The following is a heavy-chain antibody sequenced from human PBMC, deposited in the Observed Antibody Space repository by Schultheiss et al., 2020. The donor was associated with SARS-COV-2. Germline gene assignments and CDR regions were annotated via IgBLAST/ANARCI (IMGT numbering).Heavy chain of an antibody. CDR3: ARAHQYCSGGSCYPDAFDI. D-gene: IGHD2-15*01. CDR1: GGSISSYY. J-gene: IGHJ3*02. CDR2: IYTSGST. V-gene: IGHV4-4*07. Sequence: SQTLSLTCTVSGGSISSYYWSWIRQPAGKGLEWIGRIYTSGSTNYNPSLKSRVTMSVDTSKNQFSLKLSSVTAADTAVYYCARAHQYCSGGSCYPDAFDIWGQGTMVTVSS.